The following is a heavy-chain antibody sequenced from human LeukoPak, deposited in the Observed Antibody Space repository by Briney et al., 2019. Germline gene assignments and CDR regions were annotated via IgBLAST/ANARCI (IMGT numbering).Heavy chain of an antibody. Sequence: GSLRLSCAASGFTFSTYNMNWVRQAPGKGLEWVSSITSSSSYIYYADSVKGRFTISRDNAKNSLYLQMNSLRAEDTAVYYCARDFSSGSYYGDYFFDYWGQGTLVTVSS. D-gene: IGHD1-26*01. CDR2: ITSSSSYI. V-gene: IGHV3-21*01. CDR3: ARDFSSGSYYGDYFFDY. CDR1: GFTFSTYN. J-gene: IGHJ4*02.